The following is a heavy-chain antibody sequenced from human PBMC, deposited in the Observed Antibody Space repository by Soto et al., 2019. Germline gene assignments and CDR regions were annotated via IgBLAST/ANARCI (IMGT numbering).Heavy chain of an antibody. J-gene: IGHJ4*02. CDR3: ARDQGDSRAVIGQYCGGDCYSGFDY. V-gene: IGHV3-30-3*01. D-gene: IGHD2-21*02. Sequence: GGSLRLSFAASGFTFSSYAMHWVRQAPGKGLEWVAVISYDGSNKYDADSVKGRFTISRDNSKNTLYLQMNSLRAEDTAVYYCARDQGDSRAVIGQYCGGDCYSGFDYWGQGTLVTVSS. CDR2: ISYDGSNK. CDR1: GFTFSSYA.